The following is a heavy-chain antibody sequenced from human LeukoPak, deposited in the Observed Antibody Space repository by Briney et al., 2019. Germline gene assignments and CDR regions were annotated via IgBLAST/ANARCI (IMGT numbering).Heavy chain of an antibody. CDR2: ISNSGTTI. CDR3: ARDGPNYYHSRGYYLDY. V-gene: IGHV3-48*03. CDR1: GFTFSSYE. Sequence: GGSLRLSCAASGFTFSSYEMNWVRQAPGKGLEWVSYISNSGTTIYYADSVKGRFTVSRDNAKNSLYLQMNSLRAEDTAVYYCARDGPNYYHSRGYYLDYWGQGTLVTVSS. D-gene: IGHD3-22*01. J-gene: IGHJ4*02.